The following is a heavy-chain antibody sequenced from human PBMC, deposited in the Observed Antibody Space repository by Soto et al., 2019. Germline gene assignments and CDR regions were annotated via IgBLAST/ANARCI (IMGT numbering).Heavy chain of an antibody. CDR1: GFSCHDYK. J-gene: IGHJ6*02. CDR3: AKGGFGGYGMDV. CDR2: ITWDGGSI. D-gene: IGHD6-25*01. V-gene: IGHV3-43*01. Sequence: GALKGSCADSGFSCHDYKIHWVRQSPGRGLEWVSFITWDGGSIYYADSVKGRFTISRDNSKNSLTLEMNSLRSEDSGVYYCAKGGFGGYGMDVWGQGSTVTVSS.